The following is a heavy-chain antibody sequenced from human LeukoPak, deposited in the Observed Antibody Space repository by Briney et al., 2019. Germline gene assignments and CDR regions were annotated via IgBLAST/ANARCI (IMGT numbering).Heavy chain of an antibody. D-gene: IGHD3-22*01. CDR2: IYYSGST. V-gene: IGHV4-34*01. Sequence: PSETLSLTCAVYGGSFSGYYWSWIRQPPGKGLEWIGSIYYSGSTYYNPSLKSRVTISVDTSKNQFSLKLSSVTAADTAVYYCARDAYDSSGYFFDYWGQGTLVTVSS. J-gene: IGHJ4*02. CDR1: GGSFSGYY. CDR3: ARDAYDSSGYFFDY.